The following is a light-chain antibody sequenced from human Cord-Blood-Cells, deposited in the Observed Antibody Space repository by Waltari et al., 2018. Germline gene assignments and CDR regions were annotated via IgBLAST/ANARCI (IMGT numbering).Light chain of an antibody. Sequence: QSALTQPASVSGFPGPSITISCTGTSSDVGSYNLVSWYQQHPGKAPKLIIYEGSKRPSGVSNRFSGSKSGNTASLTISGLQAEDEADYYCCSYAGSSTYVFGTGTKVTVL. J-gene: IGLJ1*01. CDR3: CSYAGSSTYV. CDR2: EGS. V-gene: IGLV2-23*01. CDR1: SSDVGSYNL.